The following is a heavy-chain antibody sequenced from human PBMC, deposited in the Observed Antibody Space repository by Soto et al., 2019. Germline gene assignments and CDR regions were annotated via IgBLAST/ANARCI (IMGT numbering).Heavy chain of an antibody. CDR1: GGSISGYY. CDR3: ANLAMNYGMDV. J-gene: IGHJ6*02. D-gene: IGHD2-2*01. Sequence: PSETLTLTCTVSGGSISGYYWSWIRQPPGKGLEWIGYIYYSGSTNYNPSLKSRVTISVDTSKNQFSLKLGSVTAADTAVYYRANLAMNYGMDVWGQGTTVTVSS. V-gene: IGHV4-59*01. CDR2: IYYSGST.